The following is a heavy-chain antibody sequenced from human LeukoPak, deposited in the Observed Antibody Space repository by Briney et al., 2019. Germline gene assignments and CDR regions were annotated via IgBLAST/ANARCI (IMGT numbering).Heavy chain of an antibody. J-gene: IGHJ5*02. Sequence: GGSLRLSCAASGFTFSAYRMDWVRQAPGKGLEWVSSISSSSSYIYYADSLKGRFTISRDNAKNSLYLQMNGLRAEDMALYYCAKGGTAVAGTWFDPWGQGTLVTVSS. CDR3: AKGGTAVAGTWFDP. D-gene: IGHD6-19*01. CDR1: GFTFSAYR. CDR2: ISSSSSYI. V-gene: IGHV3-21*04.